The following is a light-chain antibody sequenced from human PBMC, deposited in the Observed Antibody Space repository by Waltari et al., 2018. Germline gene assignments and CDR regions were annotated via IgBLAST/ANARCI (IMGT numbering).Light chain of an antibody. J-gene: IGKJ1*01. CDR2: GAS. CDR3: QQYNNWPKT. CDR1: QSVSSN. Sequence: EIVMTQSPATLSVSPGERATLSGRASQSVSSNLAWSQQKPGQAPRLLIYGASTRATGIPARFSGSGSGTEFTLTISSLQSEDFVVYYCQQYNNWPKTFGQGTKVEIK. V-gene: IGKV3-15*01.